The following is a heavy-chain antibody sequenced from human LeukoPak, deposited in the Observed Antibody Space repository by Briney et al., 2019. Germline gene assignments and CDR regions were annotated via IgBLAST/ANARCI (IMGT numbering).Heavy chain of an antibody. CDR2: ISWNSGTI. Sequence: GGSLRLSCEASGFTFDDYAMHWVRQAPGKGLEWVSGISWNSGTIGYADSVKGRFTISRDNAKNSLYLQMNSLRAEDTALYYCAKGNNYGQSNPHDYWGQGTLVTVSS. V-gene: IGHV3-9*01. CDR1: GFTFDDYA. J-gene: IGHJ4*02. D-gene: IGHD3-10*01. CDR3: AKGNNYGQSNPHDY.